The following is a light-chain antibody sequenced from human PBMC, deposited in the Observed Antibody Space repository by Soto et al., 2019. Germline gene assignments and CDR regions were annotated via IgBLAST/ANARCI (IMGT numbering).Light chain of an antibody. CDR1: QSLLQSRGKTA. CDR2: EVS. CDR3: LQSVQLPRT. V-gene: IGKV2D-29*01. Sequence: EIVLTQTPLSLSVIPGQPASISCKSSQSLLQSRGKTAFNWYLQRPGQPPQLLIFEVSNRFSGVPDRFSGSGSGTDFTLHISRVEAEDVGVYYCLQSVQLPRTFGQGTEVEFK. J-gene: IGKJ1*01.